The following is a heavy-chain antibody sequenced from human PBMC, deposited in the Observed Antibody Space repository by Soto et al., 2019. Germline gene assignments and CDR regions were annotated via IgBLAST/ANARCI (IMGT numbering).Heavy chain of an antibody. CDR1: GFTFSSYG. J-gene: IGHJ3*02. V-gene: IGHV3-30*18. CDR3: AKGIGSYLDAFDI. CDR2: ISYDGSNK. D-gene: IGHD1-26*01. Sequence: GGSLRLSCAASGFTFSSYGMHWVRQAPGKGLEWVAVISYDGSNKYYADSVKGRFTISRDNSKNTLYLQMNSLRAEDTAVYYCAKGIGSYLDAFDIWGQGTMVTVS.